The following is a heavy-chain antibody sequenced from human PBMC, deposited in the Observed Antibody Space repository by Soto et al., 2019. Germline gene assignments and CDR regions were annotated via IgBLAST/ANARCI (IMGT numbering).Heavy chain of an antibody. Sequence: GSLRRSCAASGFVVSSYAMSWVRQAPGKGLEWVSAISGSGTTAYYADSVKGRFIFSRDNPKNTMYLQMNSLRAEDTAVYFCAKTTDGWFSAFEIWGQGAVVTVSS. V-gene: IGHV3-23*01. CDR3: AKTTDGWFSAFEI. CDR2: ISGSGTTA. CDR1: GFVVSSYA. J-gene: IGHJ3*02. D-gene: IGHD6-19*01.